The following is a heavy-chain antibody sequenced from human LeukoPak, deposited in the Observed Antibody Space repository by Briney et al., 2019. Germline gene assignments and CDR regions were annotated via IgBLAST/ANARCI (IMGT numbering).Heavy chain of an antibody. CDR2: IYHSGST. Sequence: PSETLSLTCAVSGGSISSGGYSWSWIRQPPGKGLEWIGYIYHSGSTYYNPSLKSRVTISVDRSKNQLSLKLSSVTAADTAVYYCARVPMYYYDSSGYYWGYFDYWGQGTLVTVSS. J-gene: IGHJ4*02. V-gene: IGHV4-30-2*01. CDR3: ARVPMYYYDSSGYYWGYFDY. CDR1: GGSISSGGYS. D-gene: IGHD3-22*01.